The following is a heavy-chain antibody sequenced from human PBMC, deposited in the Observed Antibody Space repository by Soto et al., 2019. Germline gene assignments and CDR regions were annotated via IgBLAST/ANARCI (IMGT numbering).Heavy chain of an antibody. Sequence: SETLSLTCTVSGGSISSGGYYWSWIRQHPGKGLEWIGYIYYSGSTYYNPSLKSRVTISVDTSKNQFSLKLSSVTAADTAVYYCARVLYDYIWGSYRPGGWFDPWGQGTLVTVSS. CDR1: GGSISSGGYY. J-gene: IGHJ5*02. CDR3: ARVLYDYIWGSYRPGGWFDP. CDR2: IYYSGST. V-gene: IGHV4-31*03. D-gene: IGHD3-16*02.